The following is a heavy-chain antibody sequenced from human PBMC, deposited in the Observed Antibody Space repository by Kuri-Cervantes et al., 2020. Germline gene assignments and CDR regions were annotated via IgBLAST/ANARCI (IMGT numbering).Heavy chain of an antibody. Sequence: GSLRLSCTFSGASISSYYWSWIRQPPGKGLEWIGYIYYSGSTNYNPSLKSRVTISVDTPKNQFSLKLSSVNAADTAVYYCARGDYGDPLDYWGQGTLVTVSS. CDR3: ARGDYGDPLDY. J-gene: IGHJ4*02. V-gene: IGHV4-59*12. D-gene: IGHD4-17*01. CDR2: IYYSGST. CDR1: GASISSYY.